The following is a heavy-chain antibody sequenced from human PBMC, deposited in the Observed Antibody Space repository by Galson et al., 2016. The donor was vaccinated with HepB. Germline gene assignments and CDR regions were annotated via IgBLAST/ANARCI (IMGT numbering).Heavy chain of an antibody. CDR3: AYGRSTVSYYFHS. V-gene: IGHV2-5*02. CDR1: GFSLSTSGVA. J-gene: IGHJ4*02. D-gene: IGHD4-11*01. Sequence: PALVKPTQTLTLTCTFSGFSLSTSGVAVTWIRQPPGKGLEWLGLLYWDDDKRYSPPLKTRLTITKDTSKNQVILTMTDMDPVDTATYFCAYGRSTVSYYFHSWGQGTLVTVSS. CDR2: LYWDDDK.